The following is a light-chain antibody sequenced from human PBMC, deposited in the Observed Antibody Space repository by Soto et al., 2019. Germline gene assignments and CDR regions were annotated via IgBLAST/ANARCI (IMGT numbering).Light chain of an antibody. CDR1: GSDVGDYNY. J-gene: IGLJ1*01. Sequence: QSVLTQPASVSGSPGQSITISCTGTGSDVGDYNYVSWYQHHPGKAPKLIIYEISNRPSGLSNRFSGSKSGNTASLTISGLQAEDEADYYCSSYTSSNTLYVFGTGTKVTVL. V-gene: IGLV2-14*01. CDR2: EIS. CDR3: SSYTSSNTLYV.